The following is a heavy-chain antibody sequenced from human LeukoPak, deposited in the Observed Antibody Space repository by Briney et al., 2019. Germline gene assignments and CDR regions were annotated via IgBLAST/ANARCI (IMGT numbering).Heavy chain of an antibody. V-gene: IGHV3-30*02. Sequence: PGGSLTPSCAASGFTFSSFGMQWVRQAPGKGLEGVVITSYDGSNKYYADSVKGRFTIARDNSKNTLYLQMTSLRAEDTAVYYCAGNMVRGVSGGYYYGMDVWGQGTTVTVSS. CDR1: GFTFSSFG. CDR3: AGNMVRGVSGGYYYGMDV. CDR2: TSYDGSNK. J-gene: IGHJ6*02. D-gene: IGHD3-10*01.